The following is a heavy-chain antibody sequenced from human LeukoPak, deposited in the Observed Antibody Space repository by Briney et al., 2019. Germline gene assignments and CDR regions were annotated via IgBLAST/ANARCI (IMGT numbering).Heavy chain of an antibody. CDR3: AELGITMIGGV. CDR2: ISSSGGTI. J-gene: IGHJ6*04. CDR1: GFTFSSCA. D-gene: IGHD3-10*02. Sequence: QAGGSLRLSCAASGFTFSSCAMNWVRQAPGKGLEWVSYISSSGGTIYYTDSVKGRFTISRDNAKNSLYLQMNSLRAEDTAVYYCAELGITMIGGVWGKGTTVTISS. V-gene: IGHV3-48*03.